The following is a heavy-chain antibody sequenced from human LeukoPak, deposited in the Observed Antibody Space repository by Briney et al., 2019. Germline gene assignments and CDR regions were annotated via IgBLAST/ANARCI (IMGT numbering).Heavy chain of an antibody. J-gene: IGHJ4*02. CDR2: INPNSGGT. CDR1: GYTFTGYY. CDR3: ARGKREDGYNLDY. D-gene: IGHD5-24*01. Sequence: ASVKVSCKASGYTFTGYYMHWVRQAPGQGLEWMGWINPNSGGTDYAQKFQGRVTMTRDTSISTAYMELSRLRSDDTAVYYCARGKREDGYNLDYWGQGTLVTVSS. V-gene: IGHV1-2*02.